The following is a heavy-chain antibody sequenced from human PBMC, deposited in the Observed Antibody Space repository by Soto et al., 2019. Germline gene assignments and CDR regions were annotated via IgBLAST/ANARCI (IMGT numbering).Heavy chain of an antibody. Sequence: GGSLRLSCAASGFIFSTYAMNWVRQAPGKGLEWVSAINANGGTTYYAESVRGRFTISRDNSINTLYLQMSRLRTEDTAVYYCAHPRGYGVFDAVDIWGQGXMVTV. V-gene: IGHV3-23*01. CDR1: GFIFSTYA. J-gene: IGHJ3*02. CDR2: INANGGTT. CDR3: AHPRGYGVFDAVDI. D-gene: IGHD4-17*01.